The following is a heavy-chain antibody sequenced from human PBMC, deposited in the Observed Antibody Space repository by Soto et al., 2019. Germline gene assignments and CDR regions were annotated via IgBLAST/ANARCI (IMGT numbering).Heavy chain of an antibody. Sequence: GGALLVSCASSVFTFSIYEMTWVRQAPGKGLEWVSYISSSGSTIYYADSVKGRFTISIDNAKNSLYLQMNSLRAEDTAVYYCARDEAEGYFDYWGQGTLVTVSS. CDR1: VFTFSIYE. J-gene: IGHJ4*02. D-gene: IGHD2-15*01. CDR3: ARDEAEGYFDY. V-gene: IGHV3-48*03. CDR2: ISSSGSTI.